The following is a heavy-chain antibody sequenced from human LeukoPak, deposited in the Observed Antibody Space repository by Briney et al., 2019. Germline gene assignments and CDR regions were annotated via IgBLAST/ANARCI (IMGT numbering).Heavy chain of an antibody. V-gene: IGHV1-46*01. CDR1: GYTFTSYY. D-gene: IGHD7-27*01. CDR2: INPSGGST. J-gene: IGHJ4*02. CDR3: ARDRTWGSENFDY. Sequence: ASVKVSCKASGYTFTSYYMHWVRQAPGQGLEWMGIINPSGGSTSYAQKFQGRVTMTTDTSTSTAYMELRSLRSDDTAVYYCARDRTWGSENFDYWGQGTLVTVSS.